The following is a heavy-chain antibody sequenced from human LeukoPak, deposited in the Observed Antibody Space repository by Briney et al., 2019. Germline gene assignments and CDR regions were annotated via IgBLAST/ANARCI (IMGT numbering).Heavy chain of an antibody. CDR3: ARSTTASSYGYWYFDL. D-gene: IGHD6-13*01. J-gene: IGHJ2*01. V-gene: IGHV4-4*07. CDR2: IYTSGST. CDR1: GGSISSYY. Sequence: PSETLSLTCTVSGGSISSYYWSWIRQPPGKGLEWIGRIYTSGSTNYNPSLKSRVTMSVDTSKNQFSLKLSSVTAADTAVYYCARSTTASSYGYWYFDLWGRGTLVTVSS.